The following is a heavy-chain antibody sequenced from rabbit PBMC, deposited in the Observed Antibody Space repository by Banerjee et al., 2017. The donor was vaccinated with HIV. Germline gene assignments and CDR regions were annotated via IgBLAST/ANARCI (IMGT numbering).Heavy chain of an antibody. CDR2: IHYDGRT. CDR3: ARDERDAAHGGYGYGGFDL. CDR1: GIDISRYN. J-gene: IGHJ4*01. D-gene: IGHD6-1*01. Sequence: QQQLEESGGGLVKPGGTLTLTCKASGIDISRYNMQWVRQSPEKGLEYIGYIHYDGRTYYASWVNGRFTISKTSSNTVTLQMTSLTAADTATYFCARDERDAAHGGYGYGGFDLWGPGTLVT. V-gene: IGHV1S25*01.